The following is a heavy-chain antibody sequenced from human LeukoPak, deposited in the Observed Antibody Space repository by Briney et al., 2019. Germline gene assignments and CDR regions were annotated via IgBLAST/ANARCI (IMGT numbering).Heavy chain of an antibody. V-gene: IGHV3-20*04. Sequence: GGSLRLSCAASGFTFDDYGMSWVRQAPGKGLEWVSGINWNGGSTGYADSVKGRFTISRDNAKNSLYLQMNSLRAEDTAVYYCAKELTTFPYYMDVWGKGTTVTVSS. J-gene: IGHJ6*03. D-gene: IGHD4/OR15-4a*01. CDR2: INWNGGST. CDR3: AKELTTFPYYMDV. CDR1: GFTFDDYG.